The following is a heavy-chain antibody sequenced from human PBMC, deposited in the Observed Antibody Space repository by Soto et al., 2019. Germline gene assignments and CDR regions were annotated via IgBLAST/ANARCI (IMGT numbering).Heavy chain of an antibody. CDR3: AREGPPIRAHNPPEDFQH. J-gene: IGHJ1*01. V-gene: IGHV4-39*02. Sequence: TPETLSLTCTVSGDSISTRSNYWAWIRQPPGKGLEWIGSIYYTGGTYYNPSLKSRVTLFLDTSKNPFSLNLNSVTAADTAVYYYAREGPPIRAHNPPEDFQHWGQGTPVTVSS. CDR2: IYYTGGT. CDR1: GDSISTRSNY.